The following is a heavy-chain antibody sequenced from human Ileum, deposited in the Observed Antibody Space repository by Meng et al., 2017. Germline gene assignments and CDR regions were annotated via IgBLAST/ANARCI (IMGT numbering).Heavy chain of an antibody. Sequence: VALVGSGGGLVKAGGSLRLSCAASGFTFSDYYMTWIRQPPGQGLEWLASVSPTSGSLYFADSVKGRFSISRDNAKNSASLQMTRLRVEDTAVYYCARDHGSLNWFDPWGQGTLVTVSS. CDR1: GFTFSDYY. CDR3: ARDHGSLNWFDP. D-gene: IGHD6-25*01. V-gene: IGHV3-11*04. CDR2: VSPTSGSL. J-gene: IGHJ5*02.